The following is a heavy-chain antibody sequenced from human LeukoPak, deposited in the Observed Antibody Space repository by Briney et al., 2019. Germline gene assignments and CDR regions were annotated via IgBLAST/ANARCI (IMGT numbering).Heavy chain of an antibody. D-gene: IGHD2-8*02. CDR2: IKQDGSER. V-gene: IGHV3-7*01. CDR3: ARDGGHSTDFDY. Sequence: GGSLRLSSATAGFTFSRHWMSWVRQAPGKGPEWVANIKQDGSERYYVHSVKGLFTISRDNAKNSLYLQMNSLRAEDTAVYYCARDGGHSTDFDYWGQGILVTASS. CDR1: GFTFSRHW. J-gene: IGHJ4*02.